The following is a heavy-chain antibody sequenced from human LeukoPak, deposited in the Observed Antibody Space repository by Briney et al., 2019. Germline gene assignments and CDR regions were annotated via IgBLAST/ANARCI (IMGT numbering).Heavy chain of an antibody. J-gene: IGHJ4*02. V-gene: IGHV3-15*01. D-gene: IGHD6-19*01. Sequence: PGGSLRLSCAASGFTFSNVWMSWVRQAPGKGLEWVGRIKSKTDGGTTDYAAPVKGRFTISRDDSKNTLNLQMNSLRTEDTAVYYCTPSIAVAGSLDYWGQGTLVTVSS. CDR3: TPSIAVAGSLDY. CDR2: IKSKTDGGTT. CDR1: GFTFSNVW.